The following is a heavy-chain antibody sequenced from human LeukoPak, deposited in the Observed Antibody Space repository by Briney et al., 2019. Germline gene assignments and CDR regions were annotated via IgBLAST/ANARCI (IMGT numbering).Heavy chain of an antibody. Sequence: GGSLRLSRAASGFTVSTSYMAWVRQAPGKGLEWVSVLYVGGGSYYADSVRGRFIISRDISKDTVYLQMNSLRGEDTAVYYCARVQTIAGLFSWYWGQGTLVTVSS. CDR1: GFTVSTSY. V-gene: IGHV3-66*01. CDR2: LYVGGGS. D-gene: IGHD5-24*01. CDR3: ARVQTIAGLFSWY. J-gene: IGHJ4*02.